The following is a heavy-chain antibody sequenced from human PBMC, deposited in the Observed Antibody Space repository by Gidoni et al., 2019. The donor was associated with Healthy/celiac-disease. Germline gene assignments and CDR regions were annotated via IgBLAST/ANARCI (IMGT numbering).Heavy chain of an antibody. CDR3: ARAYYDFWSGYPYYFDY. CDR1: GGSISSSNW. Sequence: LQESGPGLVKPSGTLSLTCAVSGGSISSSNWWSWVRQPPGKGLEWIGEIYHSGSTNYNPSLKSRVTISVDKSKNQFSLKLSSVTAADTAVYYCARAYYDFWSGYPYYFDYWGQGTLVTVSS. V-gene: IGHV4-4*02. D-gene: IGHD3-3*01. J-gene: IGHJ4*02. CDR2: IYHSGST.